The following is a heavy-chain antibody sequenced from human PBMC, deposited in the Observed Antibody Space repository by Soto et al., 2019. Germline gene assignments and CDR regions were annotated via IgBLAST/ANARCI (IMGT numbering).Heavy chain of an antibody. CDR3: ARDLLELNDY. V-gene: IGHV1-3*01. CDR2: INAGNGNT. CDR1: GYTFTSYV. Sequence: ASVKVSCKASGYTFTSYVMHWVRQAPGQRLEWMGWINAGNGNTKYAQKFQGRVTMTRDTSTSTVYMELSSLRSEDTAVYYCARDLLELNDYWGQGTLVTVSS. D-gene: IGHD1-7*01. J-gene: IGHJ4*02.